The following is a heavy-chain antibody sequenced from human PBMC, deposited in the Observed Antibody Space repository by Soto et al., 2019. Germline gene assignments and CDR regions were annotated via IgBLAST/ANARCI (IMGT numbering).Heavy chain of an antibody. D-gene: IGHD1-1*01. CDR2: IYYGGST. V-gene: IGHV4-61*01. J-gene: IGHJ4*02. CDR1: GVSVSSGIHY. CDR3: ARGRGTTLTHFDY. Sequence: SETLSLTCTVSGVSVSSGIHYWSWIRQPPGKGLEWIGYIYYGGSTNYNPSLKSRVTISVDTSKNQLSLKLTSATAADTAVYYCARGRGTTLTHFDYWGQGTLVTVSS.